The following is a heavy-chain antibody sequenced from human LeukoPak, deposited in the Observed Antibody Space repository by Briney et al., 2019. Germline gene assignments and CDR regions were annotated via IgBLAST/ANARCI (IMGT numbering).Heavy chain of an antibody. Sequence: ASVKVSCKASGYTFTGYYMHWVRRAPGQGLEWMGRINPNSGGTNYAQKFQGRVTMTRDTSISTAYMELSRLRSDDTAVYYCAREGGSSGYYSDYWGQGTLVTVSS. CDR3: AREGGSSGYYSDY. CDR1: GYTFTGYY. J-gene: IGHJ4*02. D-gene: IGHD3-22*01. V-gene: IGHV1-2*06. CDR2: INPNSGGT.